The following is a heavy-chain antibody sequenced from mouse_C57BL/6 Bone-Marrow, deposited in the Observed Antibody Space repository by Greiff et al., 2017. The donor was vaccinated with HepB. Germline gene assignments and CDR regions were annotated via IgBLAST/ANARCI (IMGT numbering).Heavy chain of an antibody. CDR2: IDPNSGGT. V-gene: IGHV1-72*01. D-gene: IGHD1-1*01. CDR3: ARYSSHYGSSPWLAY. J-gene: IGHJ3*01. CDR1: GYTFTSYW. Sequence: VQLQQPGAELVKPGASVKLSCKASGYTFTSYWMHWVKQRPGRCLEWIGRIDPNSGGTKYNEKFKSKATLTVDKPSSTAYMQLSSLTSEDSAVYYCARYSSHYGSSPWLAYWGQGTLVTVSA.